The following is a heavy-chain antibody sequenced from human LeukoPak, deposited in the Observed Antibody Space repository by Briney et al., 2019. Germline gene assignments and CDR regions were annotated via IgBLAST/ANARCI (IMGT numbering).Heavy chain of an antibody. Sequence: GGSLRLSCATSGFTFSNYWMSWVRKAPGKGLEWVANINQDGDEEYYVDSVKGRFSISRDNAKNSVDLQMHSLRAEDTALYYCARPYDSNRDHSGYGYWGRGTLVTVSS. D-gene: IGHD5-12*01. V-gene: IGHV3-7*02. J-gene: IGHJ4*02. CDR2: INQDGDEE. CDR3: ARPYDSNRDHSGYGY. CDR1: GFTFSNYW.